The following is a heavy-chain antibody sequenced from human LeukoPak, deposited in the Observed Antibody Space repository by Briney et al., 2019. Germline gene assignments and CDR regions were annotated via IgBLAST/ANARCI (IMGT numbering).Heavy chain of an antibody. D-gene: IGHD5-18*01. V-gene: IGHV1-46*01. CDR2: IHPSGGSA. Sequence: ASVKISCKASGYTFTSYYMHWVRHAPGQGLEWMGVIHPSGGSARYAQKFQGKVTLTKDTSTSTVYIGLSRLTSDDTAVYYCARMDMDPAMVTNFFDYWGQGTLVIVSS. J-gene: IGHJ4*02. CDR3: ARMDMDPAMVTNFFDY. CDR1: GYTFTSYY.